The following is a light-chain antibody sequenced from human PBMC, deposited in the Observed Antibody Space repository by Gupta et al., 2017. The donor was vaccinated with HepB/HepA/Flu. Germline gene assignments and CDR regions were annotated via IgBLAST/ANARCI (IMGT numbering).Light chain of an antibody. CDR3: NSRDTSGNHLEV. V-gene: IGLV3-19*01. CDR2: GKN. CDR1: SLRSYY. J-gene: IGLJ2*01. Sequence: SSELILDPAVSVASGQTDRITFHGDSLRSYYASCYQQKPGQAPVLVIHGKNNQPSGIPDRFSGFSSGNTASLTITGAQAEDEADYYCNSRDTSGNHLEVFGGGTKLTVL.